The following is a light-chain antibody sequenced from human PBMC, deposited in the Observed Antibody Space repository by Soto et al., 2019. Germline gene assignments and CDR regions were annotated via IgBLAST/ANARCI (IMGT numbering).Light chain of an antibody. CDR2: NNA. CDR3: QSHDNSLSGFYV. Sequence: QSVLTQPPSVSGAPGQRVTISCTGSSSNIGAGYAVHWYQQLPGTGSKLLIYNNAIRPSGVPDRFSGSRSGTSASLAITGLQAEDEADYYCQSHDNSLSGFYVFGTGTKVTVL. CDR1: SSNIGAGYA. V-gene: IGLV1-40*01. J-gene: IGLJ1*01.